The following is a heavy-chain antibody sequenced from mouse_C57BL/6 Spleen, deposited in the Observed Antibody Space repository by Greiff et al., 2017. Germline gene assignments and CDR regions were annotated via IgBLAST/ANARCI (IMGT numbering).Heavy chain of an antibody. J-gene: IGHJ3*01. D-gene: IGHD2-3*01. CDR3: TRDDGYYGAY. CDR1: GFTFSSYA. V-gene: IGHV5-9-1*02. Sequence: EVQRVESGEGLVKPGGSLKLSCAASGFTFSSYAMSWVRQTPEKRLEWVAYISSGGDYTYYADTVKGRFTISRDNARNTLCLQMSSLKAEDTAMYYCTRDDGYYGAYWGQGTLVTVSA. CDR2: ISSGGDYT.